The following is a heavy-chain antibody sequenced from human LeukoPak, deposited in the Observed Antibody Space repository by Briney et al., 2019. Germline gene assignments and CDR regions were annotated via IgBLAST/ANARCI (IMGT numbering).Heavy chain of an antibody. D-gene: IGHD2-2*01. J-gene: IGHJ5*02. CDR2: IYYSGST. Sequence: SETLSLTCTVSGGSISSYYWSWIRQPPGKGLEWIGYIYYSGSTNYNPSLKSRVTISVDTSKNQVSLKLSSVTAEDTAVYYCARARCSSTSCYWGFMSWFDPWGQGTMVTVSS. V-gene: IGHV4-59*01. CDR1: GGSISSYY. CDR3: ARARCSSTSCYWGFMSWFDP.